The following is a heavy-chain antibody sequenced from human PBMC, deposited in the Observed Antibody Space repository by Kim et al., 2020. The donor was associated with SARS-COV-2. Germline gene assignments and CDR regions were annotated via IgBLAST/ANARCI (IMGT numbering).Heavy chain of an antibody. V-gene: IGHV3-30*18. J-gene: IGHJ3*01. Sequence: GGCLRLSCEASGFMFSTYGMHWVRQAPGKGLEWVALISYDGGDKYYADSVKGRFTISRDDSKSTLYLQMDSLRVGDTAIYYCAKVRGYRDYWSGYHGPHDDFQFCGQGTVVTFSS. CDR3: AKVRGYRDYWSGYHGPHDDFQF. D-gene: IGHD3-3*01. CDR2: ISYDGGDK. CDR1: GFMFSTYG.